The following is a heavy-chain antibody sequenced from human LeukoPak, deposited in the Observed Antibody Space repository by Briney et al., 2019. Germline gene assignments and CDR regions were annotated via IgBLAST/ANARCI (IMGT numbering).Heavy chain of an antibody. CDR1: GFTFSSYA. V-gene: IGHV3-23*01. J-gene: IGHJ5*02. CDR3: AKDRSRMIVVGKLIT. Sequence: GGSLRLSCAASGFTFSSYAMGWVRQAPGKGLEWVSAISGSGGSTYYADSVKGRFTISRDNSKNTLYLQMNSLRAEDTAVYYCAKDRSRMIVVGKLITWGQGTLVTVSS. CDR2: ISGSGGST. D-gene: IGHD3-22*01.